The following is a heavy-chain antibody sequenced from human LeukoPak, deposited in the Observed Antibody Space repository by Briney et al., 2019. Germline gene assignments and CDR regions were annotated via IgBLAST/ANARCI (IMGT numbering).Heavy chain of an antibody. J-gene: IGHJ3*02. CDR2: INPSGGST. CDR3: AREGSPGRAFDI. Sequence: ASVKVSCKASGYTFSSYYMHWVRQAPGQGLEWMGIINPSGGSTSYAQKFQGRVTMTRDTSTSIVYMELSSLRSEDTAVYYCAREGSPGRAFDIWGQGTMVTVSS. V-gene: IGHV1-46*01. D-gene: IGHD3-10*01. CDR1: GYTFSSYY.